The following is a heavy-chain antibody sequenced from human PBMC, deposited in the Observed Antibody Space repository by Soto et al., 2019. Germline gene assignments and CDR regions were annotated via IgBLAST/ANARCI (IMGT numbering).Heavy chain of an antibody. V-gene: IGHV3-23*01. J-gene: IGHJ4*02. CDR1: GFTFNNYA. D-gene: IGHD6-25*01. CDR3: AKDLRAPAAKNFDY. Sequence: GGSLRLSCAASGFTFNNYAMTWVRQPPGKGLEWVSAISGSGDVTFYADSVRGRFTISRDNSKSTLYLQMNSLRAEDTAVYFCAKDLRAPAAKNFDYWGQGTLVTVSS. CDR2: ISGSGDVT.